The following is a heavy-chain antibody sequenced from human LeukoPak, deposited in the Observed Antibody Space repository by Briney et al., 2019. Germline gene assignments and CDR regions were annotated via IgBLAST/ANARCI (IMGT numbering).Heavy chain of an antibody. CDR2: INPSGGST. CDR1: GGTFSSYA. D-gene: IGHD3-10*01. Sequence: GASVKVSCKASGGTFSSYAISWVRQAPGQGLEWMGIINPSGGSTSYAQKFQGRVTMTRDTSTSTVYMELSSLRSEDTAVYYCARMVSDAALGYYYYMDVWGKGTTVTVSS. J-gene: IGHJ6*03. V-gene: IGHV1-46*01. CDR3: ARMVSDAALGYYYYMDV.